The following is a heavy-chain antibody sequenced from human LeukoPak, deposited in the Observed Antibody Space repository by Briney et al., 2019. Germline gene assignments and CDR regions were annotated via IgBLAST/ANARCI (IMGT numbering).Heavy chain of an antibody. CDR3: ARHPVLRYFDWFPRPYYMDV. D-gene: IGHD3-9*01. V-gene: IGHV4-39*01. CDR2: IYYSGST. Sequence: SETLSLTCTVSGGSISSSSYYWGWIRQPPGTGLEWIGSIYYSGSTYYNPSLKSRVTISVDTSKNQFSLKLSSVTAADTAVYYCARHPVLRYFDWFPRPYYMDVWGKGTTVTISS. J-gene: IGHJ6*03. CDR1: GGSISSSSYY.